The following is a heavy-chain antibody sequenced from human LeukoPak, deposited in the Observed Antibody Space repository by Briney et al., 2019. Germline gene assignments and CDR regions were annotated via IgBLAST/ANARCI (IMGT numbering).Heavy chain of an antibody. J-gene: IGHJ4*02. D-gene: IGHD3-10*01. CDR1: GGTFSSYA. CDR3: ARYYGSGSYFDY. V-gene: IGHV1-69*01. CDR2: IIPIFGTA. Sequence: GSSVKVSCKASGGTFSSYAISWVRQAPGQGLEWMGGIIPIFGTANYAQKFQGRVTITADESTSTAYMELSSLRSEDTAMYYCARYYGSGSYFDYWSQGTLVTVSS.